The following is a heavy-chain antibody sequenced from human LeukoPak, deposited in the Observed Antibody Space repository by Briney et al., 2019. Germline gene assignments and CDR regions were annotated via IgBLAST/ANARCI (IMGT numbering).Heavy chain of an antibody. V-gene: IGHV3-9*01. CDR2: ISWNSGSI. CDR3: AKGRSYGDYDASIDY. Sequence: GGSLRLSCAASGFTFDDYAMHWVRQAPGKGLEWVSGISWNSGSIGYADSVKGRFTISRDNAKNSLYLQMNSLRAEDTALYYCAKGRSYGDYDASIDYWGQGTLVTVSS. CDR1: GFTFDDYA. J-gene: IGHJ4*02. D-gene: IGHD4-17*01.